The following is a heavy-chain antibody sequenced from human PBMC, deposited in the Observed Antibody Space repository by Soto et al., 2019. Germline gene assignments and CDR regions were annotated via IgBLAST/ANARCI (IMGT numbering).Heavy chain of an antibody. V-gene: IGHV1-18*01. D-gene: IGHD6-13*01. CDR3: ARVGDQTGIAAAKTGAFDI. CDR2: ISAYNGNT. CDR1: GYTFTSYG. J-gene: IGHJ3*02. Sequence: ASVKVSCKASGYTFTSYGISWVRQAPGQGLEWMGWISAYNGNTNYAQKLQGRVTMTTDTSTGTAYMELRSLRSDDTAVYYCARVGDQTGIAAAKTGAFDIWGQGTMVTVSS.